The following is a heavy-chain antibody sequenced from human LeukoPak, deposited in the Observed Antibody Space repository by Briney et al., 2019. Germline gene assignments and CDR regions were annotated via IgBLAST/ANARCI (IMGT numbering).Heavy chain of an antibody. Sequence: SETLSLTCTVSGGSISSSSYYWAWIRQPPGKGLEWLGSLHYSGRTVYNPSLNSRGTISADTSKNQFSLKLTSVTAADTAVYYCAMYCSTASCSPFDYWGRGTLVTVSS. J-gene: IGHJ4*02. CDR3: AMYCSTASCSPFDY. CDR1: GGSISSSSYY. D-gene: IGHD2-2*01. CDR2: LHYSGRT. V-gene: IGHV4-39*01.